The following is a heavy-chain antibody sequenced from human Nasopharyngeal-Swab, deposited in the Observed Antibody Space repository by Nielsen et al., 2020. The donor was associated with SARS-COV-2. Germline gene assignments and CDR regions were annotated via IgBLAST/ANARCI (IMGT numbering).Heavy chain of an antibody. CDR2: INHSGST. Sequence: WIRQPPGKGLEWIGEINHSGSTNYNPSLKSRVTISVDTSKNQFSLELSSVTAADTAVYYCARSKKAPFDYWGQGTLVTVSS. V-gene: IGHV4-34*01. CDR3: ARSKKAPFDY. J-gene: IGHJ4*02.